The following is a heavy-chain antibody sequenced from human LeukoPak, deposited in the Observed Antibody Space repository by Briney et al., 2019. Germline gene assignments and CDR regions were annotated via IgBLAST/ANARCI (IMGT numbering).Heavy chain of an antibody. CDR2: IKQDGSEK. J-gene: IGHJ4*02. D-gene: IGHD6-19*01. CDR1: GFTFSSYW. V-gene: IGHV3-7*05. CDR3: ASWSSSGWFDY. Sequence: QPGGSLRLSCAASGFTFSSYWMSWVRQAPGKGLEWVANIKQDGSEKYYVDSVKGRFTISRDNAKNSLYVQMNSLRAEDTAVYYCASWSSSGWFDYWGQGTLVTVSS.